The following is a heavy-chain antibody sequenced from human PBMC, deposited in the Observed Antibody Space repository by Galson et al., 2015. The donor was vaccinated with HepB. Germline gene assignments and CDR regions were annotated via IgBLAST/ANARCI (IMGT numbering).Heavy chain of an antibody. D-gene: IGHD6-6*01. J-gene: IGHJ4*02. CDR1: GFTFSTYC. V-gene: IGHV3-23*01. Sequence: SLILSCAASGFTFSTYCMNWVRQAPGKGLEWVSAISGNAETTYYKDSVKGRFAISRDNSKNTMYLQMDSLRAEDTAIYYFSKGGITGSSSGRFFDYWGQGTLVNVSS. CDR3: SKGGITGSSSGRFFDY. CDR2: ISGNAETT.